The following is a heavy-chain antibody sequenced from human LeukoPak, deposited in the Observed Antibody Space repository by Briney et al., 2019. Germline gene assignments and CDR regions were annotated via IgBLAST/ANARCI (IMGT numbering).Heavy chain of an antibody. D-gene: IGHD2-21*02. CDR3: AKDFAYCGGDCSPPNYYYYYMDV. J-gene: IGHJ6*03. CDR2: ITSSSSYI. Sequence: GGSLRLSCAASGFTFSSYSMNWVRQAPGKGLEWVSSITSSSSYIYYADSVKGRFTISRDNAKNSLYLQMNSLRAEDTAVYYCAKDFAYCGGDCSPPNYYYYYMDVWGKGTTVTVSS. CDR1: GFTFSSYS. V-gene: IGHV3-21*04.